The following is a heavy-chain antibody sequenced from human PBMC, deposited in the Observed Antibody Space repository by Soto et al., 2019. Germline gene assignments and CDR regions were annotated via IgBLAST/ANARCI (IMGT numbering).Heavy chain of an antibody. Sequence: QVQLVQSGAEVKKPGASVKVSCKASGNTFTRYGISWVRQAPGQGLQWMGWIGAYRGNTNYARNFQGRMTMPTDTSMSTAYMELRSLRSDDTAVYYCARYGDQWDKRYLDYWGQGTRVTVVS. CDR2: IGAYRGNT. V-gene: IGHV1-18*01. D-gene: IGHD7-27*01. CDR3: ARYGDQWDKRYLDY. J-gene: IGHJ4*02. CDR1: GNTFTRYG.